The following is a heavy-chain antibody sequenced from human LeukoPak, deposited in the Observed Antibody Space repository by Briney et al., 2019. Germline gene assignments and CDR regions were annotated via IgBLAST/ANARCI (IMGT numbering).Heavy chain of an antibody. CDR3: ARASRDTWLQSPNFDY. CDR2: IYYSGST. CDR1: GGSISSYY. Sequence: SETLSLTWTVSGGSISSYYWSWIRQPPGKGLEWIGYIYYSGSTNYNPSLKSRVTISVDTSKNQFSLKLSSVTAADTAVYYCARASRDTWLQSPNFDYWGQGTLVTVSS. D-gene: IGHD5-24*01. J-gene: IGHJ4*02. V-gene: IGHV4-59*01.